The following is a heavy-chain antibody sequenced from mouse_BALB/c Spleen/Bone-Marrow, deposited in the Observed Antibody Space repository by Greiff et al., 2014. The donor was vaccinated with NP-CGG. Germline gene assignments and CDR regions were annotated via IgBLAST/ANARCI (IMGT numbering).Heavy chain of an antibody. Sequence: VQLQQSGAELVMPGASVKLSCTVSGFNIKDTYMHWVKQRPQQGLDWIGRIDPASDYSQYDPKFQGKATITADTSSNTAYLQLSSLTSEDTAVYFCASLTGTFDYWGQGTTLTVSP. J-gene: IGHJ2*01. CDR2: IDPASDYS. V-gene: IGHV14-3*02. CDR3: ASLTGTFDY. CDR1: GFNIKDTY. D-gene: IGHD4-1*01.